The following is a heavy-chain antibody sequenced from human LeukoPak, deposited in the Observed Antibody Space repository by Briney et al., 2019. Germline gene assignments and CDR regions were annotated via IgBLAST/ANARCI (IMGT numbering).Heavy chain of an antibody. CDR3: VREYRDSRGFDDAFDI. Sequence: GGSLRLSCAASGFTFSSHYMTWVRQAPGKGLEWVANIKQDGRDRYYVGSVRGRFTISRDNAKKSLYLQMNSLRAEDTAVYFCVREYRDSRGFDDAFDIWGQGTIVIVSS. J-gene: IGHJ3*02. D-gene: IGHD3-22*01. CDR1: GFTFSSHY. V-gene: IGHV3-7*01. CDR2: IKQDGRDR.